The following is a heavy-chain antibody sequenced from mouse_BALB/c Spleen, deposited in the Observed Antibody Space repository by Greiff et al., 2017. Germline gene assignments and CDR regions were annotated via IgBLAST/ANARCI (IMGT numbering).Heavy chain of an antibody. V-gene: IGHV5-17*02. Sequence: EVQRVESGGGLVKPGGSLKLSCAASGFTFSSYAMSWVRQSPEKRLEWVAYISSGSSTIYYADTVKGRFTISRDNPKNTLFLQMTSLRSEDTAMYYCARTNYGSSYAWFAYWGQGTLVTVSA. D-gene: IGHD1-1*01. CDR1: GFTFSSYA. CDR3: ARTNYGSSYAWFAY. J-gene: IGHJ3*01. CDR2: ISSGSSTI.